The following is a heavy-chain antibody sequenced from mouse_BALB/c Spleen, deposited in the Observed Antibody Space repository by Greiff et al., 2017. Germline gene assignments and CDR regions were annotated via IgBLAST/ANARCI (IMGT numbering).Heavy chain of an antibody. Sequence: EVQRVESGGGLVQPGGSRKLSCAASGFTFSSFGMHWVRQAPEKGLEWVAYISSGSSTIYYADTVKGRFTISRDNPKNTLFLQMTSLRSEDTAMYYCARGYGNYVAYWGQGTLVTVSA. J-gene: IGHJ3*01. CDR1: GFTFSSFG. D-gene: IGHD2-10*02. CDR3: ARGYGNYVAY. V-gene: IGHV5-17*02. CDR2: ISSGSSTI.